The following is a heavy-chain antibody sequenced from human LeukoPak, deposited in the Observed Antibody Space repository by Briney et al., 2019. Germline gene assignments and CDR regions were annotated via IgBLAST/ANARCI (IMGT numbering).Heavy chain of an antibody. CDR3: AREGPDSSGYYPSFNWFDP. Sequence: SETLSLTCTVSGGSISSSSYYWGWIRQPPGKGLEWIGSIYYSGSTYYNPSLKSRVTISVDTSKNQFSLKLSSVTAADTAVYYCAREGPDSSGYYPSFNWFDPWGQGTLVTVSS. CDR2: IYYSGST. D-gene: IGHD3-22*01. J-gene: IGHJ5*02. V-gene: IGHV4-39*07. CDR1: GGSISSSSYY.